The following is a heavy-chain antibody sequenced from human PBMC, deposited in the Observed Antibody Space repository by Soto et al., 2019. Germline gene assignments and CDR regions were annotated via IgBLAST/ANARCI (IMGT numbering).Heavy chain of an antibody. CDR3: AREMSGNYFAFEL. CDR1: GFTFSDYF. Sequence: QVQLVESGGDLVKPGGSLRLSCAASGFTFSDYFMSWIRQSPGKGLEWVSYTTKTGSTSNHEDSVKGRITHSRDHAKNSLYLQMNSLRPEDNANYFCAREMSGNYFAFELRGRGTMVTVSS. CDR2: TTKTGSTS. J-gene: IGHJ3*01. D-gene: IGHD1-26*01. V-gene: IGHV3-11*01.